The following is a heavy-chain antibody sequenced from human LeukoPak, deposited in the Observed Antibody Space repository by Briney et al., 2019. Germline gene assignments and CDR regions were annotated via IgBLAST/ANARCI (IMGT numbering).Heavy chain of an antibody. CDR1: GFTFSSFG. D-gene: IGHD4-17*01. J-gene: IGHJ6*03. V-gene: IGHV3-30*18. Sequence: QTGGSLRLSCAASGFTFSSFGMHWVRQAPGKGLEWVAVISYDGSNRYYTDSVKGRSTISRDNSQNTLYLQMNSLRAEDTAVYYCAKGGYYGDYLSMDVWGKGTTVIVSS. CDR3: AKGGYYGDYLSMDV. CDR2: ISYDGSNR.